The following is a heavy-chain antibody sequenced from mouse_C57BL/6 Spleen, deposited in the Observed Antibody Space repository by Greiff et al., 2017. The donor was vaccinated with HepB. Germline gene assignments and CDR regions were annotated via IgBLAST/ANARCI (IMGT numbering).Heavy chain of an antibody. Sequence: QVQLQQSGAELVMPGASVKLSCKASGYTFTSYWMHWVKQRPGQGLEWIGEIDPSDSYTNYNQKFKGKSTLTVDKSSSTAYMQLSSLTSEDSAVYYCARGGMGLLRAMDYWGQGTSVTVSS. CDR2: IDPSDSYT. V-gene: IGHV1-69*01. D-gene: IGHD2-3*01. CDR1: GYTFTSYW. CDR3: ARGGMGLLRAMDY. J-gene: IGHJ4*01.